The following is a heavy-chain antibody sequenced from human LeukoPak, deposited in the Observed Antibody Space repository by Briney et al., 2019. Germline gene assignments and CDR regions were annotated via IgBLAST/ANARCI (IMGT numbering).Heavy chain of an antibody. CDR2: IYNDGNT. J-gene: IGHJ4*02. CDR3: ARTXSXSGLEYFDF. D-gene: IGHD1-1*01. Sequence: GGSLRLSCAASGFTVSSNYMTWVRRAPGKGLEWVSIIYNDGNTFYADSVKGRFTISRDNSKNTLYLQMKSLRAEDTAVYYCARTXSXSGLEYFDFXGQGTLVTVSS. V-gene: IGHV3-53*01. CDR1: GFTVSSNY.